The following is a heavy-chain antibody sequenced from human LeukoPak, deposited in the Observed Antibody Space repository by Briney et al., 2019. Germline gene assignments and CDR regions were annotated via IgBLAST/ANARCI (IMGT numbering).Heavy chain of an antibody. CDR3: ARHGLVVPAAILGYYYYYMDV. J-gene: IGHJ6*03. D-gene: IGHD2-2*01. Sequence: ASVKVSCKASGGTFSSYAINWVRQATGQGLEWMGWMNPNSGNTGYAQKFQGRVTITRNTSIRTAYMELSSLRSEDTAVYYCARHGLVVPAAILGYYYYYMDVWGKGTTVTVSS. CDR2: MNPNSGNT. CDR1: GGTFSSYA. V-gene: IGHV1-8*03.